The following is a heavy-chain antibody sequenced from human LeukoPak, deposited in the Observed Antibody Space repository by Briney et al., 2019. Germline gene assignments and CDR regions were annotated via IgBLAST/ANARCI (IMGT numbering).Heavy chain of an antibody. Sequence: PSETLSLTCTVSGGSISSGDYYWSWIRQPPGKGLEWIGYIYYSGSTYYNPSLKSRVTISVDTSKNQFSLKLSSVTAADTAVYYCAREGSGGPGYFQHWGQGTLVTVSS. J-gene: IGHJ1*01. CDR1: GGSISSGDYY. V-gene: IGHV4-30-4*08. CDR3: AREGSGGPGYFQH. CDR2: IYYSGST. D-gene: IGHD2-8*02.